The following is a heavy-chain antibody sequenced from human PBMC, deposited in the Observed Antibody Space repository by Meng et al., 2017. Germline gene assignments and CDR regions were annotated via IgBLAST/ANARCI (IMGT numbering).Heavy chain of an antibody. J-gene: IGHJ4*02. CDR3: ARRRGGSGRDC. CDR2: IYHSGST. D-gene: IGHD3-10*01. CDR1: GGSISSNGYY. V-gene: IGHV4-39*01. Sequence: QLQLQESGPGLVKPSETLSLTCTVPGGSISSNGYYWDWVRQPPGKGLEWIGAIYHSGSTSYNPSLQSRVTMFVDTSKNQFSLMLTSVTATDTAVYYCARRRGGSGRDCWGQGTLVTVSS.